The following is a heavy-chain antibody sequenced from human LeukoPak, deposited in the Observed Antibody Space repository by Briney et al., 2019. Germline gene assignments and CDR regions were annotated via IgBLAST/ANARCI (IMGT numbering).Heavy chain of an antibody. CDR1: GXTFSSYS. Sequence: GGSLRLSCAASGXTFSSYSMSWVRQAPGKGLEWVSYISSSSSTIYYADSVKGRFTISRDNAKNSLYLQMNSLRDEDTAVYYCARDLLRYFDWSYYFDYWGQGTLVTVSS. CDR2: ISSSSSTI. CDR3: ARDLLRYFDWSYYFDY. V-gene: IGHV3-48*02. J-gene: IGHJ4*02. D-gene: IGHD3-9*01.